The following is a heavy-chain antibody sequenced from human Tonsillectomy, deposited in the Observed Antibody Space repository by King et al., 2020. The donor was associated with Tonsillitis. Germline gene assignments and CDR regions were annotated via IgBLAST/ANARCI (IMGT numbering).Heavy chain of an antibody. Sequence: TLKESGPALVKPTQTLTLTCTFSGFSLSTSGMCVSWIRQPPGKALEWLARIDWDDDKYYSTSLKTRLTISKDTSKNQVVLTMTNMDPVDTATYYCARMNYDIWTGPKYNWFDPWGQGTLVTVSS. CDR1: GFSLSTSGMC. D-gene: IGHD3-9*01. CDR2: IDWDDDK. CDR3: ARMNYDIWTGPKYNWFDP. V-gene: IGHV2-70*11. J-gene: IGHJ5*02.